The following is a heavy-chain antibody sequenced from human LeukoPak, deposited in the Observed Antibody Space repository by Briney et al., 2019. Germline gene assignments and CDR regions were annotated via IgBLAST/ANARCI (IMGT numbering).Heavy chain of an antibody. D-gene: IGHD3-9*01. Sequence: ASVKVSCEASGYTFTGYYVHWVRQAPGQGLEWMGIINPSGGSTTYAQKFRGRLTMTRDMSTSTVYMELSSLRSEDTAVYYCARGSRPVYILLTGKRYFDYWGQGTLLTVSS. V-gene: IGHV1-46*01. CDR3: ARGSRPVYILLTGKRYFDY. J-gene: IGHJ4*02. CDR1: GYTFTGYY. CDR2: INPSGGST.